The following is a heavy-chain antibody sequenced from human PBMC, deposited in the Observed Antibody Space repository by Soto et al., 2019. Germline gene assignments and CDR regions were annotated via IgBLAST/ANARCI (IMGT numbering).Heavy chain of an antibody. CDR2: IYHSGST. J-gene: IGHJ6*03. CDR1: SGSISSSNW. Sequence: SETLSLTCAVSSGSISSSNWWSWLRQPPGKGLEWIGEIYHSGSTNYNPSLKSRVTISVDKSKNQFSLKLSSVTAADTAVYYCARVYDFWSGYYPHYMDVWGKGTTVTVSS. D-gene: IGHD3-3*01. V-gene: IGHV4-4*02. CDR3: ARVYDFWSGYYPHYMDV.